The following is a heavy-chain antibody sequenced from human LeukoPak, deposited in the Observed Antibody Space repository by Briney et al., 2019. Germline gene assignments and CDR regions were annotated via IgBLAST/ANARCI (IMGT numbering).Heavy chain of an antibody. V-gene: IGHV4-59*01. J-gene: IGHJ4*02. CDR3: ARAHTNNWYMDY. D-gene: IGHD6-13*01. CDR1: GGSISSYY. Sequence: KPSETLSLTCSVSGGSISSYYWSWIRQPPGKGLEWIGYIFYSGSSNYNPSLKSRVTMSVDTSENQLSLKLRSVTAADTALYYCARAHTNNWYMDYWGQGTLVTVSS. CDR2: IFYSGSS.